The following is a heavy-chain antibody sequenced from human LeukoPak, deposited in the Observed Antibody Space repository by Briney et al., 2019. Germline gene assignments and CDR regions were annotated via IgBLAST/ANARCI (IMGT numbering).Heavy chain of an antibody. CDR2: MNPNSGNT. D-gene: IGHD3-22*01. CDR3: ARAPMANYYDSPDPPGADLDV. CDR1: GYTFTSYD. J-gene: IGHJ6*04. V-gene: IGHV1-8*01. Sequence: ASVKVSCKASGYTFTSYDINWVRQATGQGLGWMGWMNPNSGNTGYAQKFQGRVTMTRNTSISTAYMELSSLRSEDTAVYYCARAPMANYYDSPDPPGADLDVWGKGTTVTVSS.